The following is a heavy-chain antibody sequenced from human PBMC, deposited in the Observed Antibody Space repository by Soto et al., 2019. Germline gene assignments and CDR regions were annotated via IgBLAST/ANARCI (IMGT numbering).Heavy chain of an antibody. D-gene: IGHD3-22*01. CDR2: IYYSGTT. Sequence: SETLSLTCTVSGGSVSSGSYYWSWIRQPPGKGLEWIGYIYYSGTTYYNPSLESRVTISADMSENQFSLKVNSVTVADTAVYYCVSTYYTATSGPFDYWGQGTLVTVSS. CDR3: VSTYYTATSGPFDY. V-gene: IGHV4-61*01. J-gene: IGHJ4*02. CDR1: GGSVSSGSYY.